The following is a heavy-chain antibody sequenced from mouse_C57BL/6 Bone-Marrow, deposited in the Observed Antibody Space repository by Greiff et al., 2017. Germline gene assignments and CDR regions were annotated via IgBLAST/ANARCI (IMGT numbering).Heavy chain of an antibody. CDR1: GFTFSNYW. CDR3: TARMDY. CDR2: IRLKSDNYAT. V-gene: IGHV6-3*01. Sequence: EVQGVESGGGLVQPGGSMKLSCVASGFTFSNYWMNWVRQSPEKGLEWVAQIRLKSDNYATHYAESVKGRFTISRDDSKSSVSLQMNNLRAEDTGIYYCTARMDYWGQGTSVTVSS. J-gene: IGHJ4*01.